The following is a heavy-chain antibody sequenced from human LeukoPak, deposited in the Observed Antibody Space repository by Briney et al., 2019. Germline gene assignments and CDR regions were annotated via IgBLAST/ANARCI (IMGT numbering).Heavy chain of an antibody. CDR2: INTYNGNT. J-gene: IGHJ4*02. D-gene: IGHD1-7*01. Sequence: GASVKVSCKASGYSFSNYGISWVRQAPGQGLEWMGWINTYNGNTNYAQKLQGRVTMTTDTSTSTAYMELRRLGSDDTAVYYCARDKSGTEFDYWGQGTLVTVSS. CDR3: ARDKSGTEFDY. V-gene: IGHV1-18*01. CDR1: GYSFSNYG.